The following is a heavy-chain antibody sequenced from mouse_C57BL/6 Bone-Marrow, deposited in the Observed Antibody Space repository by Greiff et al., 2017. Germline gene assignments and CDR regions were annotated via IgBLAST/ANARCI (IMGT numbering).Heavy chain of an antibody. J-gene: IGHJ3*01. CDR3: ARGPYYSNSAY. Sequence: VQLQQSGAELVKPGASVKLSCTASGFNIKDYYMHWVKQRTEQGLEWIGRIDPEDGENKYAPKFQGKATITADTSSNTAYLQLSSLTSEDTAVYYCARGPYYSNSAYGGQGTLVTVSA. V-gene: IGHV14-2*01. D-gene: IGHD2-5*01. CDR1: GFNIKDYY. CDR2: IDPEDGEN.